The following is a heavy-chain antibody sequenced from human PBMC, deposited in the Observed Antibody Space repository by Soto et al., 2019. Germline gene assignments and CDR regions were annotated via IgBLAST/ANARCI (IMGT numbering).Heavy chain of an antibody. CDR1: GFTFSSYA. V-gene: IGHV3-23*01. J-gene: IGHJ4*02. CDR3: AVSTDYYGSGSYYMPDY. Sequence: GGSLRLSCAASGFTFSSYAMSWVRQAPGKGLEWVSAISGSGGSTYYADSVKGRFTISRDNSKNTLYLQMNSLRAEDTAVYYCAVSTDYYGSGSYYMPDYWGQGTLVTVSS. CDR2: ISGSGGST. D-gene: IGHD3-10*01.